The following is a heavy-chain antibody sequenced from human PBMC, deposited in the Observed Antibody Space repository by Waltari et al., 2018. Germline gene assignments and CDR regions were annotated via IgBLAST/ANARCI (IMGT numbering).Heavy chain of an antibody. V-gene: IGHV4-39*01. CDR2: IYYSGST. Sequence: QLQLQESGPGLVKPSETLSLTCTVSGGSISSRSYYWGWIRQPPGKGLEWIGSIYYSGSTYYNPSLKSRVTISVDTSKNQFSLKLSSVTAADTAVYYCARHRGYYYYMDVWGKGTTVTVSS. J-gene: IGHJ6*03. CDR3: ARHRGYYYYMDV. CDR1: GGSISSRSYY.